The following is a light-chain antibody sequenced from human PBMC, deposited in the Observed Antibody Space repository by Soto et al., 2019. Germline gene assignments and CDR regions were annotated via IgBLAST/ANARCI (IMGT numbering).Light chain of an antibody. V-gene: IGLV2-11*01. CDR2: DVS. CDR1: SSDVGGYNY. Sequence: QSALTQPRSVSGSPGQSVTISCTGTSSDVGGYNYVSWYQQHPGKAPKLMIYDVSKRPSGVPDRFSGSKSGNTASLTISGLQAEDEADYYCCSYVGSYTFDVFGTGTKLPVL. J-gene: IGLJ1*01. CDR3: CSYVGSYTFDV.